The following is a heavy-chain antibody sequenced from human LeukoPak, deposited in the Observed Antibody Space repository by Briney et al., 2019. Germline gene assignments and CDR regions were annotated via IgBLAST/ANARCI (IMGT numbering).Heavy chain of an antibody. V-gene: IGHV3-7*01. CDR1: GFTFSSYW. CDR2: IKQDGSEK. D-gene: IGHD3-22*01. Sequence: PGGSLRLSCAASGFTFSSYWMSWVRQAPGKGLEWVANIKQDGSEKYYVDSVKGRFTISRDNAKNSLYLQMNSLRAEDTAVYYCARVVGYYDSSGYFGLNWFDPWGQGTLVTVSS. CDR3: ARVVGYYDSSGYFGLNWFDP. J-gene: IGHJ5*02.